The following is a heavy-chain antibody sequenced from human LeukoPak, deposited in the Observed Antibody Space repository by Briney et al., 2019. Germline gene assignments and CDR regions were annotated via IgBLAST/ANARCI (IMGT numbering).Heavy chain of an antibody. V-gene: IGHV4-30-2*01. Sequence: SETLSLTCTVSGGSISSGGYYWSWIRQPPGKGLEWIGYIYHSRSTYYNPSLKSRVTISVDRSKNQFSLKLSSVTAADTAVYYCARTLYDILTNGGMDVWGQGTTVTVSS. D-gene: IGHD3-9*01. CDR1: GGSISSGGYY. CDR3: ARTLYDILTNGGMDV. J-gene: IGHJ6*02. CDR2: IYHSRST.